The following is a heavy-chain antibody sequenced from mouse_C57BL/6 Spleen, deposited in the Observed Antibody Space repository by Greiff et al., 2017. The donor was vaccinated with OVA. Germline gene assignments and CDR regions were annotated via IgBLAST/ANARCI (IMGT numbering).Heavy chain of an antibody. J-gene: IGHJ4*01. D-gene: IGHD2-2*01. CDR1: GFNIKDDY. V-gene: IGHV14-4*01. CDR3: TTYGYEDAMDY. CDR2: IDPENGDT. Sequence: VQLKESGAELVRPGASVKLSCTASGFNIKDDYMHWVKQRPAQGLEWIGWIDPENGDTEYASKFQGKATITADTSSNTAYLQLSSLTSEDTAVYYCTTYGYEDAMDYWGQGTSVTVSS.